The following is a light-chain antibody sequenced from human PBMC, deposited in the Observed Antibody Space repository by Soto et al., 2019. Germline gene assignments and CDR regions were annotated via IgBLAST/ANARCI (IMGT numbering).Light chain of an antibody. Sequence: QSALTQPASVSGSPGQSITISCTGTSSDVGAYNYVSWYQQEQGKAPKLMIHDVSNRPSGVSNRFSGSKSGNTASLTISGLQAEDEADYYCRSYTRSDTNVFGTGTKLTVL. CDR1: SSDVGAYNY. CDR2: DVS. J-gene: IGLJ1*01. CDR3: RSYTRSDTNV. V-gene: IGLV2-14*03.